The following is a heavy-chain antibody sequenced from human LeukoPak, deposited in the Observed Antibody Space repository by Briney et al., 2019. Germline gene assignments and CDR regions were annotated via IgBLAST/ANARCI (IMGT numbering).Heavy chain of an antibody. J-gene: IGHJ6*02. V-gene: IGHV3-21*01. CDR1: GFTFSSYS. Sequence: GGSLRLSCAASGFTFSSYSMNWVRQAPGKGLEWVSCISSSSGYIYYADSVKGRFTISRDSANNSLYLQMNSLRVEDTAVYYCVRDQISGYDYVRYYYGMDVWGQGTTVAVS. D-gene: IGHD5-12*01. CDR3: VRDQISGYDYVRYYYGMDV. CDR2: ISSSSGYI.